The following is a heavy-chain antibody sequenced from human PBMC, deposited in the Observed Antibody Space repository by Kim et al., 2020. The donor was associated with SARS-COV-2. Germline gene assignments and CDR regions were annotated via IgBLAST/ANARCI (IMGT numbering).Heavy chain of an antibody. J-gene: IGHJ6*02. CDR3: AKAQTLDYYYYGMDV. V-gene: IGHV3-9*01. CDR1: GFTFDDYA. Sequence: GGSLRLSCAASGFTFDDYAMHWVRQAPGKGLEWVSGISWNSGSIGYADSVKGRFTISRDNAKNSLYLQMNSLRAEDTALYYCAKAQTLDYYYYGMDVWGQGTTVTVSS. CDR2: ISWNSGSI.